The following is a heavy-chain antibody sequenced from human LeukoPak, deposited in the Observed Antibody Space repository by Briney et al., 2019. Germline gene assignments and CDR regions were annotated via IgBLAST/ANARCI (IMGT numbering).Heavy chain of an antibody. CDR3: ARDPIVGATNYYYGMDV. D-gene: IGHD1-26*01. J-gene: IGHJ6*02. Sequence: GGSLRLSCAASGLAVSGDFMSWVRQAPGKGLEWVSVIYSGGSTYYADSVKGRFTISRDSSKNTLYLRMNSLRAEDTAVYYCARDPIVGATNYYYGMDVWGQGTTVTVSS. CDR2: IYSGGST. V-gene: IGHV3-53*01. CDR1: GLAVSGDF.